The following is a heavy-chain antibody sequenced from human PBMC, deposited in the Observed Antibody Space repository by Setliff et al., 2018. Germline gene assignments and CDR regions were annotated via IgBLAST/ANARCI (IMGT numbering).Heavy chain of an antibody. Sequence: ASVKVSCKASGYPFVGYYIYWMRQTPGQGFEWMGWINPKSGGTKYAVKFQGRVTMTRDTSINTIYMKLSSLTSDDTAIYYCAKQGDLAFDYWGQGTQVTVSS. D-gene: IGHD3-16*01. CDR1: GYPFVGYY. V-gene: IGHV1-2*02. CDR3: AKQGDLAFDY. J-gene: IGHJ4*02. CDR2: INPKSGGT.